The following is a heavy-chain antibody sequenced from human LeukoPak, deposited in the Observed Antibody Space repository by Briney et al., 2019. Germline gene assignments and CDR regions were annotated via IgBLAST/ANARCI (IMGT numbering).Heavy chain of an antibody. CDR2: INPNSGGT. V-gene: IGHV1-2*06. CDR1: GYTFTGYY. Sequence: GASVKVSCKASGYTFTGYYMHWVRQAPGQGLEWMGRINPNSGGTNYAQKFQGRVTMTRDTSISTAYMELSRLRSDDTAVYYCARAFSYYDTSGYSDPIDYWGQGILVTVSS. CDR3: ARAFSYYDTSGYSDPIDY. D-gene: IGHD3-22*01. J-gene: IGHJ4*02.